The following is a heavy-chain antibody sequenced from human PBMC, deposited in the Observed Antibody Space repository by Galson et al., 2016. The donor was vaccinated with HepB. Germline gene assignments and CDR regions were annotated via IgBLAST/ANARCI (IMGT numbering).Heavy chain of an antibody. V-gene: IGHV4-31*03. D-gene: IGHD3-10*01. CDR3: ARESSPITMVRGGNYFDY. J-gene: IGHJ4*02. CDR1: GGSFSSGGYY. CDR2: IYYSGST. Sequence: TLSLTCTVPGGSFSSGGYYWSWIRQHPGKGLEWIGYIYYSGSTYYNPSLRSRLTISLDTSKSQFSLKLSSVTAADTAVYYCARESSPITMVRGGNYFDYWGQGALVTVSS.